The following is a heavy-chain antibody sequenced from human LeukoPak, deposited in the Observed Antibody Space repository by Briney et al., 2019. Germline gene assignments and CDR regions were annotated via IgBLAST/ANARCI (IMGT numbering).Heavy chain of an antibody. Sequence: ASVKVSCKASGYTFTSYDINWVRQATGQGLEWMGWISAYNGNTNYAQKLQGRVTMTTDTSTSTAYMELRSLRSDDTAVYYCAREDAPYYDILTGYPEDAFDIWGQGTMVTVSS. CDR3: AREDAPYYDILTGYPEDAFDI. CDR1: GYTFTSYD. J-gene: IGHJ3*02. D-gene: IGHD3-9*01. V-gene: IGHV1-18*01. CDR2: ISAYNGNT.